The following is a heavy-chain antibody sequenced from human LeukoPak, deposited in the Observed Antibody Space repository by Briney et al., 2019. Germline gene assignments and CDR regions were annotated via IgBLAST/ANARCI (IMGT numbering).Heavy chain of an antibody. D-gene: IGHD2-21*02. CDR1: GDNVSSNSAA. J-gene: IGHJ6*02. Sequence: SQTLSLTCAISGDNVSSNSAAWNWIRQSPSRGLEWLGRTYYRSKWYNDYAVSVKSRITINPDTSKNQFSLQLNSVTPEDTAVYYCARNCGGDCYEGHYYYGMDVWGQGTTVTVSS. V-gene: IGHV6-1*01. CDR2: TYYRSKWYN. CDR3: ARNCGGDCYEGHYYYGMDV.